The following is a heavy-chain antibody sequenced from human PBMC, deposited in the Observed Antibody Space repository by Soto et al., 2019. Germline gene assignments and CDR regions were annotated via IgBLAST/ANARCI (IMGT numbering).Heavy chain of an antibody. CDR1: GFTFEDYD. D-gene: IGHD6-6*01. V-gene: IGHV3-9*01. CDR3: VKGTFSSSKVIFDY. Sequence: GGSLRLSCVASGFTFEDYDMHWVRQVPGKGLEWVSSISSNSGAIKYADSVKGRFTLSRDNAKNSMHLEMNSLRVEDTAFYFCVKGTFSSSKVIFDYWGQGTLVTVSS. J-gene: IGHJ4*02. CDR2: ISSNSGAI.